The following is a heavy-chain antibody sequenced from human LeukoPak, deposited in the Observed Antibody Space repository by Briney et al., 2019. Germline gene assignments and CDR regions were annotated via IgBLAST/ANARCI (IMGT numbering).Heavy chain of an antibody. Sequence: GGSLTLSCAASGFTVSNYGMSWVRQAPGKGLEWVASINQDQNEIHYVDSVRGRFTTSRDNAKNSLYLQMNSLTAEDTALYYCVRAHNPGGWFDPWGQGTLVTVSS. J-gene: IGHJ5*02. D-gene: IGHD3-10*01. CDR2: INQDQNEI. CDR1: GFTVSNYG. V-gene: IGHV3-7*04. CDR3: VRAHNPGGWFDP.